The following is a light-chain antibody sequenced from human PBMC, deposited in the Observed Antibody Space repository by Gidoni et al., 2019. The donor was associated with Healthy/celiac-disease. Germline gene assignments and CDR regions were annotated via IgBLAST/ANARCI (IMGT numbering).Light chain of an antibody. CDR2: AAS. J-gene: IGKJ1*01. V-gene: IGKV1-8*01. CDR1: PGISSY. CDR3: QQDYSYPWT. Sequence: AIRMTQPPSSFSASTGDRVTITCRASPGISSYLAWYQQKPGKAPKLLIYAASTLQSGVPSRFSGSGPGTDFTLTISCLQSEDFATYYCQQDYSYPWTFGQGTKVEIK.